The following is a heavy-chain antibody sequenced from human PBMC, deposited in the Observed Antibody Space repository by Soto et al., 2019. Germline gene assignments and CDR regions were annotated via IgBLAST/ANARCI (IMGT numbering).Heavy chain of an antibody. CDR2: IYPGDSDT. CDR1: GYSFTSYW. D-gene: IGHD3-10*01. Sequence: PGESLKISCKGSGYSFTSYWIGWVRQMPGKGLEWMGIIYPGDSDTRYSPSFQGQVTISADKSISTAYLQWSSLKASDTAMYYCASSPLGYYYGSGSYYTGYWGQGTLVTVSS. V-gene: IGHV5-51*01. J-gene: IGHJ4*02. CDR3: ASSPLGYYYGSGSYYTGY.